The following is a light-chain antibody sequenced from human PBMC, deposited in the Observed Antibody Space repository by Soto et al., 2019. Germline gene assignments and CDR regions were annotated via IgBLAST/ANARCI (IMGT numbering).Light chain of an antibody. V-gene: IGKV1-39*01. Sequence: DIQMTQSPSSLSASVGDRVTITCRASQTINSYLNWYQQKPGKAPKLLIYAASILQSGVPSRFSGSGSGTDFTLTISSLQPEDFATYYCQQSYTTPQTFGQGTKVEIK. J-gene: IGKJ1*01. CDR2: AAS. CDR3: QQSYTTPQT. CDR1: QTINSY.